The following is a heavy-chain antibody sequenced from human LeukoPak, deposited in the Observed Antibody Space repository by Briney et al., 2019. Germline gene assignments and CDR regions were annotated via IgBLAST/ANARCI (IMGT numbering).Heavy chain of an antibody. CDR2: IYPGDSDT. CDR1: GYSFNTYW. J-gene: IGHJ3*02. CDR3: AKSPSPLDAFDI. V-gene: IGHV5-51*01. Sequence: GESPKISCKGSGYSFNTYWIGWVRQMPGKGLEWMGIIYPGDSDTRYSPSFQGQVTISADRSISTAYLQWSSLKASDTAMYYCAKSPSPLDAFDIWGQGAMVTVSS.